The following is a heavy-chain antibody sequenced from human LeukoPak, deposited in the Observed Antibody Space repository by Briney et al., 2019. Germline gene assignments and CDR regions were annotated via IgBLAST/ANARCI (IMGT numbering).Heavy chain of an antibody. CDR1: GYTFSEYC. CDR2: IVPSTGAT. D-gene: IGHD5-24*01. V-gene: IGHV1-2*02. CDR3: ARATRFDESDARSHYFDL. Sequence: AAVNGSCTASGYTFSEYCLHWVRQAPGQGVAWIGWIVPSTGATNCAPSFQARVTCTSDTSSSTAYMQLSRLRSDDAAVFYCARATRFDESDARSHYFDLWGGGTLVSVSS. J-gene: IGHJ2*01.